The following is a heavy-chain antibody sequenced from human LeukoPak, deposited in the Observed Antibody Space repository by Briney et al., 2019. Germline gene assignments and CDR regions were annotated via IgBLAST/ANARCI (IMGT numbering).Heavy chain of an antibody. D-gene: IGHD6-6*01. Sequence: ASVKVSCKASGYTFTGYYMHWVRQAPGQGLEWMGWISAYNGNTNYAQKLQGRVTMTTDTSTSTAYMELRSLRSDDTAVYYCARTQLVSRWFDPWGQGTLVTVSS. J-gene: IGHJ5*02. CDR1: GYTFTGYY. CDR2: ISAYNGNT. CDR3: ARTQLVSRWFDP. V-gene: IGHV1-18*04.